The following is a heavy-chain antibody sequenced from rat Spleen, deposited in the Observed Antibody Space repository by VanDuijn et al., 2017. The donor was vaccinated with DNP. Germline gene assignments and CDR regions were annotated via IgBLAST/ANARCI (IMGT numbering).Heavy chain of an antibody. J-gene: IGHJ1*01. D-gene: IGHD1-4*01. CDR1: GYTFTTYY. CDR2: INMGSGAT. V-gene: IGHV1-43*01. Sequence: QVQLQQSGAELAKPGSSVKISCKASGYTFTTYYIGWIKQTTGQGPDYIGYINMGSGATNYNEKFKGKATLTADKSSSTAFMHLSSLTPDDSAVYYCARRRLPYWYFDFWGPGTMVTVSS. CDR3: ARRRLPYWYFDF.